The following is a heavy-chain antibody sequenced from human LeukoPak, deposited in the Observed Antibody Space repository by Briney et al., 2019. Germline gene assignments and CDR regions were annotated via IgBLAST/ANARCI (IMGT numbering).Heavy chain of an antibody. CDR1: GFTFSSYG. CDR3: AKIRGYSSSWGIFDY. V-gene: IGHV3-23*01. CDR2: ISGSGGST. D-gene: IGHD6-13*01. Sequence: GGSLRLSCAASGFTFSSYGMSWVRQAPGKGLEWVSAISGSGGSTYYADSVKGRFTISRDNSKNTLYLQMNSLRAEDTAVYYCAKIRGYSSSWGIFDYWRQGTVVSVSS. J-gene: IGHJ4*02.